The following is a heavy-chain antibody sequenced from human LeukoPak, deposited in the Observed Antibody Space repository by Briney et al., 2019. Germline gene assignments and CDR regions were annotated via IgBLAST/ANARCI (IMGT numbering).Heavy chain of an antibody. CDR1: GFTFSTYG. J-gene: IGHJ4*02. V-gene: IGHV3-30*02. CDR2: IRYDGSNK. Sequence: GGSLRLSCAASGFTFSTYGIHWVRQAPGKGLEWVAFIRYDGSNKYYADSVKGRFTISRDNSKNTLYLQMNSLRAEDAAVYYCAREVPHRGVVVPAAYKYWGQGTLVTVSS. D-gene: IGHD2-2*01. CDR3: AREVPHRGVVVPAAYKY.